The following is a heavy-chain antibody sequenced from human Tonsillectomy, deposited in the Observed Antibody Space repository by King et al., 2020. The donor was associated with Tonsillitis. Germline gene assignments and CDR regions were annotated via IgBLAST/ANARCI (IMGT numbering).Heavy chain of an antibody. J-gene: IGHJ4*02. CDR1: GYSFTSYW. Sequence: VQLVESGAEVKKPGESLKISCTGSGYSFTSYWIGWVRQMPGKGLEWMGIIYPGDSDTRYSPSFQGQVTISADKSISTAYLQWSSLKAPDTAMYYCAMGKDGSGRYRRGFDYWGQGTLVTVSS. D-gene: IGHD3-10*01. CDR2: IYPGDSDT. V-gene: IGHV5-51*01. CDR3: AMGKDGSGRYRRGFDY.